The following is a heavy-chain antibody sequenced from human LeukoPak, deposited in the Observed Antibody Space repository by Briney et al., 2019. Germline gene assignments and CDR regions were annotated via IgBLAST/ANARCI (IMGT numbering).Heavy chain of an antibody. CDR3: ATDTYYSDTGGYPGDY. V-gene: IGHV1-18*01. D-gene: IGHD3-22*01. J-gene: IGHJ4*02. CDR2: ISAYNGST. CDR1: GYTFTTYG. Sequence: GASVKVSFKASGYTFTTYGISWVRQAPGQGLEWMGWISAYNGSTNYALKLQGRVTLTTDTSTSTAYMELTSLTSDDTAVYYCATDTYYSDTGGYPGDYWGQGTLVTGSS.